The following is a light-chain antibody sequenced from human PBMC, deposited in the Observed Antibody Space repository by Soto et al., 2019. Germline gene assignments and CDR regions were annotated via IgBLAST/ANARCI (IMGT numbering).Light chain of an antibody. Sequence: DIHMTQSPSTLSASVGDRVTITCRASQSISSWLAWYQQKPGKAPKLLIYKASSLEGGVPSRFSGSGSGTEFSLTISSLQPDDFATYYCQQYNGYPTFGQVTKVEIK. CDR2: KAS. CDR1: QSISSW. J-gene: IGKJ1*01. V-gene: IGKV1-5*03. CDR3: QQYNGYPT.